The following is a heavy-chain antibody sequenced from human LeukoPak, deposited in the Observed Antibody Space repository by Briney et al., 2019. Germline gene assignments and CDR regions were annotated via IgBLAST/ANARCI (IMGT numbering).Heavy chain of an antibody. V-gene: IGHV3-7*01. J-gene: IGHJ4*02. CDR3: ARDRDVLTY. Sequence: PGGSLRLSCVASAFTFSNYWMTWVRQAPGKGLEWVANIKQDGSEKYYVDSVKGRFTISRDNAKNSLYLLMNSLRAEDTAVYYCARDRDVLTYWGQGTLVTVSS. CDR1: AFTFSNYW. CDR2: IKQDGSEK. D-gene: IGHD3-9*01.